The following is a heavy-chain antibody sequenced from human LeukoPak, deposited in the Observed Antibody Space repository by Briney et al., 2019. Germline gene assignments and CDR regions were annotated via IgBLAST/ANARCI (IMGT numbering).Heavy chain of an antibody. J-gene: IGHJ5*02. CDR3: ATDGAGFDT. Sequence: GGSLRLSCAASGFTFNDYYMSWLRQAPGKGREWLSYINIGGTNTHYADSVKGRFTISRDNAKKSLYLEMNNLRAEDTAVYYCATDGAGFDTWGQGVLVTVSS. CDR1: GFTFNDYY. CDR2: INIGGTNT. V-gene: IGHV3-11*01.